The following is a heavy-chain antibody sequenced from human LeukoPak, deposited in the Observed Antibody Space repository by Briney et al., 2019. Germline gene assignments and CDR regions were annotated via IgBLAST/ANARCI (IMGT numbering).Heavy chain of an antibody. CDR1: GFTFSSYW. V-gene: IGHV3-74*01. CDR2: IKSDGRST. J-gene: IGHJ4*02. CDR3: ARRGAVAGTFDY. D-gene: IGHD6-19*01. Sequence: GGSLRLSCAASGFTFSSYWMNWVRQAPGKGLVWVSRIKSDGRSTSYADSVKGRFTISRDNAKNTLYLQMNSLRAEDTAMYYCARRGAVAGTFDYWGQGTLVTVSS.